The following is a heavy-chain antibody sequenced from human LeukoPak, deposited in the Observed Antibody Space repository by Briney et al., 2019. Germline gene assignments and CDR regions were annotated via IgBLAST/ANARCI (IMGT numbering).Heavy chain of an antibody. V-gene: IGHV4-59*01. CDR3: ARVGHYYDSSGSPINWFDP. Sequence: SETLSLTCTVSGGSISSYYCSWIRQPPGKGLEWIGYIYYSGSTNYNPSLKSRVTISVDTSKNQFSLKLSSVTAADTAVYYCARVGHYYDSSGSPINWFDPWGQGTLVTVSS. CDR2: IYYSGST. J-gene: IGHJ5*02. D-gene: IGHD3-22*01. CDR1: GGSISSYY.